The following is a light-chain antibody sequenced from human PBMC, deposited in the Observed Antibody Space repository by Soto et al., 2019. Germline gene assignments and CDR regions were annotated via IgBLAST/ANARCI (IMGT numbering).Light chain of an antibody. V-gene: IGKV1-6*01. Sequence: AIQMTQSPPSLSASVGDRVTITCRASQGISSDLGWYQQKPGKSPKLLIYAANNLPSAVPSRFSGSGSGKDITLTINSLPPEDFAIYYCLQHHNYPFTCGPGLKVDIK. J-gene: IGKJ3*01. CDR3: LQHHNYPFT. CDR1: QGISSD. CDR2: AAN.